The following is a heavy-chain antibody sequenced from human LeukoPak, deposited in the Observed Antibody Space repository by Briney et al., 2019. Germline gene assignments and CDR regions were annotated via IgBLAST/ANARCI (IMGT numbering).Heavy chain of an antibody. J-gene: IGHJ4*02. Sequence: PGGSLRLSCAASGFTFSNYAMRWVRQAPGKGLEWVSGISGSGDSTYYADSVKGRFTISRDNSKNTLYLQMNSLRAEDTAVYYCAKEGLWFGEFDFDYWGQGTLVTVSS. CDR2: ISGSGDST. CDR3: AKEGLWFGEFDFDY. D-gene: IGHD3-10*01. V-gene: IGHV3-23*01. CDR1: GFTFSNYA.